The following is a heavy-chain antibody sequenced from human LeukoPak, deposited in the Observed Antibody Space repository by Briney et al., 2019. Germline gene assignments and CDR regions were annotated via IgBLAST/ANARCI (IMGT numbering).Heavy chain of an antibody. CDR2: ISSSSSYI. CDR3: ARGHDYGDYFVDAFDI. J-gene: IGHJ3*02. V-gene: IGHV3-21*01. Sequence: GGSLRLSCAASGFTFSSYSMNWVRQAPGKGLEWVSSISSSSSYIYYADSVKGRFTISRDNAKNSLYLQMNSLRAEDTAVYYCARGHDYGDYFVDAFDIWGQGTMVTVSS. CDR1: GFTFSSYS. D-gene: IGHD4-17*01.